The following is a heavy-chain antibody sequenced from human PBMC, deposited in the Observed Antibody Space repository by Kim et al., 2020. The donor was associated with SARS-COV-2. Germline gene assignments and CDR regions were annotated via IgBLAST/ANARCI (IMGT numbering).Heavy chain of an antibody. J-gene: IGHJ2*01. CDR3: ARVLYDSSGYFLYFDL. V-gene: IGHV3-13*01. CDR1: GFTFSSYD. Sequence: GGSLRLSCAASGFTFSSYDMHWVRQATGKGLEWVSVIGTAGDTYYPGSVKGRFTISRENAKNSLYLQMNSLRAGDTAVYYCARVLYDSSGYFLYFDLWGHGTLVTVSS. CDR2: IGTAGDT. D-gene: IGHD3-22*01.